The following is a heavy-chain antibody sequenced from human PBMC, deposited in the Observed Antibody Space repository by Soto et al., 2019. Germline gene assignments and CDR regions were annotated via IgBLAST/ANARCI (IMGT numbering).Heavy chain of an antibody. D-gene: IGHD3-10*01. CDR3: AKAVRGGYYYYGMDV. J-gene: IGHJ6*02. Sequence: EVQLVESGGVVVQPGGSLRLSCAASGFTFDDYTMHWVRQAPGKGLEWVSLISWDGGSTYYADSVKGRFTISRDNSKNSLYLQMNSLRTEDTALYYCAKAVRGGYYYYGMDVWVQGTTVTVSS. V-gene: IGHV3-43*01. CDR2: ISWDGGST. CDR1: GFTFDDYT.